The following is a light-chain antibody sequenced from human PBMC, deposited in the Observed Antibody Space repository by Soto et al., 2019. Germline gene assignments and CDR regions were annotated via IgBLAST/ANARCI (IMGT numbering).Light chain of an antibody. Sequence: QSVLTQTPSVSGAPGQRVTISCTGRSSNIGADYDVHWYQQLPGTAPKLLIYGNSNRPSGVPDRFSGSKACTSASLAITGLQAEDEADYYCQYYDSSLSAVVFGGGTKLTVL. J-gene: IGLJ3*02. CDR3: QYYDSSLSAVV. CDR2: GNS. CDR1: SSNIGADYD. V-gene: IGLV1-40*01.